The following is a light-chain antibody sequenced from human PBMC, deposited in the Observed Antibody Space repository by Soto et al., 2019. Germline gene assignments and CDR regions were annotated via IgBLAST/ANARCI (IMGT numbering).Light chain of an antibody. CDR2: EVN. CDR3: NAYAGSSTL. V-gene: IGLV2-8*01. Sequence: QSALTQPPSASGSPGQSVTISCTGTSSDVGGYNYVSWYQQHPGKAPKLMIYEVNKRPSGVPDRFSGSKSGNTASLTVSGLQAEDEADYYCNAYAGSSTLFGGGTKVTVL. J-gene: IGLJ2*01. CDR1: SSDVGGYNY.